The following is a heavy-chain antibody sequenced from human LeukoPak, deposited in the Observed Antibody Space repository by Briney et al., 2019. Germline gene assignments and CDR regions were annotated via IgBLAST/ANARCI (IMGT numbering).Heavy chain of an antibody. Sequence: GGSLRLSCAASGFTFSSYLMSWVRQAPGKGLEWVANINQDGSEKYSVDSVRGRFTISRDNAKNSLCLQMDSLRAEDTAVYYCARVRVGTTNYFDYWGQGTLVTVSS. CDR2: INQDGSEK. J-gene: IGHJ4*02. CDR3: ARVRVGTTNYFDY. V-gene: IGHV3-7*04. CDR1: GFTFSSYL. D-gene: IGHD1-26*01.